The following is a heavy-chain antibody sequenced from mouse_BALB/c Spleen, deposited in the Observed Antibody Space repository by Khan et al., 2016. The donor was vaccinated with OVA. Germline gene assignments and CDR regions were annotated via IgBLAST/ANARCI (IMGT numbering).Heavy chain of an antibody. CDR3: GRSATDYYTVDS. CDR2: IYPYNDDT. V-gene: IGHV1S136*01. Sequence: VQRQQSGPELVQPGASVKMSCKTSGYTFTDYVMHWVKQKPGQGLEWIGYIYPYNDDTESTERFRGKATLTLDKSSTTAYMDLNSLTSADSAVYYCGRSATDYYTVDSWGQGTSVTVSS. CDR1: GYTFTDYV. J-gene: IGHJ4*01. D-gene: IGHD1-1*01.